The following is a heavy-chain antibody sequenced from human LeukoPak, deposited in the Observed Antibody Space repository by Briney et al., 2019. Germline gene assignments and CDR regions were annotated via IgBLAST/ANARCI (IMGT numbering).Heavy chain of an antibody. Sequence: PSDTLSLTCSVSGASVTRGGFYWGWLRPSPGKGLELIATIYYTGSTYYDPSLKSRVTISIDTSKNQFSLNVRSVSAADTAVYYCARHSGSGSLSRPFDPWGQGTLVTVTS. J-gene: IGHJ5*02. V-gene: IGHV4-39*01. CDR1: GASVTRGGFY. CDR2: IYYTGST. D-gene: IGHD3-10*01. CDR3: ARHSGSGSLSRPFDP.